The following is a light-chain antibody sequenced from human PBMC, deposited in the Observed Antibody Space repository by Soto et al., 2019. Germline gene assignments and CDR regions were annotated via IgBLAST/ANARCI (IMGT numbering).Light chain of an antibody. CDR1: QSVGHMF. V-gene: IGKV3-20*01. J-gene: IGKJ1*01. Sequence: EIVLTQSPDTLSLSPGDRATLSCRASQSVGHMFLAWFQQKPGQAPRLLIFDAYRRATGIPDRFSGSGSGTNFALTISRLEPEDFALYYCHHYASPFGTFGQGTKVEIK. CDR3: HHYASPFGT. CDR2: DAY.